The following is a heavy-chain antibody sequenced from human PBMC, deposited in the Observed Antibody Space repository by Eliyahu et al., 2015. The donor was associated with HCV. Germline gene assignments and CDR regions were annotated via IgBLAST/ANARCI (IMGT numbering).Heavy chain of an antibody. CDR1: GFTFGDYA. V-gene: IGHV3-49*04. Sequence: EVQLVESGGGLVQPGRSLRXSCITFGFTFGDYAMNWVRQAPGKGLEWVSFIESKGYGGTTGYAASVKGRFTVSRDDSKSIAYLQMESLKSEDTAVYYCTRASSYDGSPALWNFDYWGQGTLVTVSS. D-gene: IGHD3-10*01. CDR2: IESKGYGGTT. CDR3: TRASSYDGSPALWNFDY. J-gene: IGHJ4*02.